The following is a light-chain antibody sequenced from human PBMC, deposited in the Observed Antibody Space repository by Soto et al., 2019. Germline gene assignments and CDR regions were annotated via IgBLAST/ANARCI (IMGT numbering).Light chain of an antibody. V-gene: IGKV1-9*01. Sequence: IQFTHSPSSLSASVLYRVTITCRASQGISSYLGWYQQKPGKAPNLLIYDASTLHSGVPSRFSGSGSGTEFTLTISSLQPDDFATYYCQQYNSYWTFGQGTKVDI. CDR2: DAS. J-gene: IGKJ1*01. CDR1: QGISSY. CDR3: QQYNSYWT.